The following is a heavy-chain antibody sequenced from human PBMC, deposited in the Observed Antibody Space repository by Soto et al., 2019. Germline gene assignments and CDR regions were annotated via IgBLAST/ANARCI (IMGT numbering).Heavy chain of an antibody. CDR1: GFTFSSYA. Sequence: EVQLLESGGGLVQPGGSLRLSCAASGFTFSSYAMSWVRQAPGKGLEWVSAISGSGGSTYYADSVKGRFTISRDNSKNTLYLQMNSLRVEDTAVYYCIAAADYYYYYYMDVWGKGTTVTVSS. V-gene: IGHV3-23*01. CDR3: IAAADYYYYYYMDV. CDR2: ISGSGGST. J-gene: IGHJ6*03. D-gene: IGHD6-13*01.